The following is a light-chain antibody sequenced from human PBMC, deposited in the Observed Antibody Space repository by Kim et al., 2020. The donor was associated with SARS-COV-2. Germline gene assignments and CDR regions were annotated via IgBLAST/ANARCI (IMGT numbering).Light chain of an antibody. CDR3: QQYGSSRT. CDR2: GAS. Sequence: LSPGEGATLSCRASQSVSSSYLAWYQQKPGQAPRLRIYGASSRATGIPDRFSGSGSGTDFALTISRLEPEDFAVYYCQQYGSSRTFGQGTTVDIK. CDR1: QSVSSSY. J-gene: IGKJ1*01. V-gene: IGKV3-20*01.